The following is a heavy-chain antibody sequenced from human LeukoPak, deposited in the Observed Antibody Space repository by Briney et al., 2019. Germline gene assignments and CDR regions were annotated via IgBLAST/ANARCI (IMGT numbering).Heavy chain of an antibody. V-gene: IGHV3-13*04. D-gene: IGHD1-1*01. CDR2: IGTAGDT. Sequence: GGSLRLSCAASGFTFSSYDMHWVRQVEGKGLEWLSVIGTAGDTYYPGSVKGRFTISRENVKNSLHLKMNSLRAGDTAVYYCARGDWNSYWYRDLWGRGTLVTVSS. J-gene: IGHJ2*01. CDR1: GFTFSSYD. CDR3: ARGDWNSYWYRDL.